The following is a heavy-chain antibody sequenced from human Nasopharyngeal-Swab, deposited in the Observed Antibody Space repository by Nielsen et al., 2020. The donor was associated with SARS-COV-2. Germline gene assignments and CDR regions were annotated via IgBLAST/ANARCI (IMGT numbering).Heavy chain of an antibody. CDR2: FDPEDGET. Sequence: ASVTVSCKVSRYTLTELSMHWVRQAPGKGLEWMGGFDPEDGETIYAQKFQGRVTMTEDTPTDTAYMELSSLRSEDTAVYYCATAPPMVVAPPWWFDPWGQGTLVTGSS. CDR1: RYTLTELS. V-gene: IGHV1-24*01. CDR3: ATAPPMVVAPPWWFDP. D-gene: IGHD2-15*01. J-gene: IGHJ5*02.